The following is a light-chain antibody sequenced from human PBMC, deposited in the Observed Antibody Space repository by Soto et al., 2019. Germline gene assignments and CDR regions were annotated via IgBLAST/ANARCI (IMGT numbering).Light chain of an antibody. J-gene: IGKJ2*01. V-gene: IGKV3D-15*01. CDR2: GAS. CDR3: QQYHHWPLYT. Sequence: EMVMTQSPDILSVSPGERATLSCRASQSVTRNLAWYQHKPGQAPRLLISGASTRAAGVPSRFSASGSGTEFTITISSLQSEDFAVYYCQQYHHWPLYTFGQGTKLEIK. CDR1: QSVTRN.